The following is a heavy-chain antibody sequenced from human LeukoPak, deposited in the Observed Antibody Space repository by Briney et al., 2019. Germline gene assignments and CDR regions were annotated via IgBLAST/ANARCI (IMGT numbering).Heavy chain of an antibody. V-gene: IGHV1-2*04. J-gene: IGHJ5*02. Sequence: ASVKVSCKASGYTITGYYMHWVRQAPGQGLEWMGWINPNSGGTNYAQKFQGWVTMTRDTSISTAYMELSRLRSDDTAVYYCARALGGIIAAAGIWFDPWGQGTLVTVSS. CDR1: GYTITGYY. CDR2: INPNSGGT. CDR3: ARALGGIIAAAGIWFDP. D-gene: IGHD6-13*01.